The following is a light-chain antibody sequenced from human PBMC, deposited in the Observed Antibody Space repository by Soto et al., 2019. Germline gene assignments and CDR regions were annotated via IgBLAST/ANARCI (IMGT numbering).Light chain of an antibody. V-gene: IGKV3-20*01. CDR2: GAS. J-gene: IGKJ1*01. CDR3: QQYGTSPWT. Sequence: ETVLTQSPGTLSLSPGERATLSCRASQSVSNNYLAWYQQKPGQSPRLLIFGASSRATGIPDRFSGSGSGTDFTLTISGLEPEDFAVYYCQQYGTSPWTFGQGTKVEIK. CDR1: QSVSNNY.